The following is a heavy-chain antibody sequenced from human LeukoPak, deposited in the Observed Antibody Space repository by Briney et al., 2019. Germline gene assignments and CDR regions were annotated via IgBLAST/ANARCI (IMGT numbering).Heavy chain of an antibody. CDR1: EFTFDDYA. V-gene: IGHV3-43D*03. CDR3: AKGAYYDSSGYYNYYYYYMDV. J-gene: IGHJ6*03. CDR2: ISWDGGST. Sequence: GGSLRLSCAASEFTFDDYAMHWVRQAPGKGLEWVSLISWDGGSTYYADSVKGRFTISRDNSKNSLYLQMNSLRAEDTALYYCAKGAYYDSSGYYNYYYYYMDVWGKGTTVTVSS. D-gene: IGHD3-22*01.